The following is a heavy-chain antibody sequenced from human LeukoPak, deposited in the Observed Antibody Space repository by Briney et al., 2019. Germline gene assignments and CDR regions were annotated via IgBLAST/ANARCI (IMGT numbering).Heavy chain of an antibody. CDR1: GGSFSSFY. CDR3: AREKSGEFDY. V-gene: IGHV4-59*01. D-gene: IGHD7-27*01. Sequence: PSETLSLTCTVSGGSFSSFYWNWIRQPPGGGLEWIGYIYYSGTTNYNPSLKSRVTISVDTSKNQFSLKLNSVTAADTAVYYCAREKSGEFDYWGQGTLVTVSS. CDR2: IYYSGTT. J-gene: IGHJ4*02.